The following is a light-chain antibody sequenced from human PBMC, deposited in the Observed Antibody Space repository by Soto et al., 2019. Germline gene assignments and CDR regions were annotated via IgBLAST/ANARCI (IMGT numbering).Light chain of an antibody. CDR2: YDT. CDR1: NIGSKT. V-gene: IGLV3-21*04. J-gene: IGLJ1*01. CDR3: QVWDSSSDHFV. Sequence: SYELTQPPSVSVAPGQTARITCGGNNIGSKTVHWYQQKPGQAPVVVIYYDTDRPSGIPERFSGSNSGNTATLTISRVEAGEEADYYCQVWDSSSDHFVFGSGTKLTVL.